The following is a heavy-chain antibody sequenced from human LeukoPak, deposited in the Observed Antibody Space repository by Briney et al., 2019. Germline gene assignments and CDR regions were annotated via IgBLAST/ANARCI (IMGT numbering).Heavy chain of an antibody. D-gene: IGHD1-1*01. CDR1: GGSISSYY. V-gene: IGHV4-59*01. Sequence: AETLSLTCTVSGGSISSYYWSWVRQPPGKGLEWIGYINYSGSTNYNPSLKSRVTILVDTSKKQSSLKQSSVTAADTAAYYLARDRWAKAQLERRLRYYYGMDVWGQGTTVTVSS. CDR2: INYSGST. J-gene: IGHJ6*02. CDR3: ARDRWAKAQLERRLRYYYGMDV.